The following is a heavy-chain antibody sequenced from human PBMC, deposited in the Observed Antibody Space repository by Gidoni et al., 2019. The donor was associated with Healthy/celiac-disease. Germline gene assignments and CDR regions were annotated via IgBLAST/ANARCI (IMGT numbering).Heavy chain of an antibody. Sequence: QVQLQESGPGLVKPSETLSLTCTVSGGSVSSGSYYWSWIRQPPGKGLEWIWYIYSSGSTNYHPSLNSRVTISVDTSKNQFSLQLSSVTAADTAVYYCARTGDFGVVIGAFDIWGQGTMVTVSS. V-gene: IGHV4-61*01. CDR2: IYSSGST. CDR3: ARTGDFGVVIGAFDI. D-gene: IGHD3-3*01. J-gene: IGHJ3*02. CDR1: GGSVSSGSYY.